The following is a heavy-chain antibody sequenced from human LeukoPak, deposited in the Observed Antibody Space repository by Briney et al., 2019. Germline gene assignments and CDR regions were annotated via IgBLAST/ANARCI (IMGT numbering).Heavy chain of an antibody. CDR3: ARDLNDLLQNYRSTWYPADY. J-gene: IGHJ4*02. CDR2: VNNDGSST. V-gene: IGHV3-74*01. Sequence: GGSLRLSCAASGFTFSTYWMNWVRQAPGKGLVWVSRVNNDGSSTSYADSVKGRCTISRDNTNNTLYLTMNRLRAEDTAVYYCARDLNDLLQNYRSTWYPADYWGQGTLVTVSS. D-gene: IGHD6-13*01. CDR1: GFTFSTYW.